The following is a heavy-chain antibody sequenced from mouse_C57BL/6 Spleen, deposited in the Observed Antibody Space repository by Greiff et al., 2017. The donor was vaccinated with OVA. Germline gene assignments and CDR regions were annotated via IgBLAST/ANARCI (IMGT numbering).Heavy chain of an antibody. CDR2: INPNNGGT. V-gene: IGHV1-26*01. J-gene: IGHJ2*01. CDR1: GYTFTDYY. CDR3: AREGHYYGYFDY. D-gene: IGHD1-2*01. Sequence: VQLQQSGPELVKPGASVKISCKASGYTFTDYYMNWVKQSHGKSLEWIGDINPNNGGTSYNQKFKGKATLTVDKSSSTAYMELRSLTSEDSAVYYCAREGHYYGYFDYWGQGTTLTVSS.